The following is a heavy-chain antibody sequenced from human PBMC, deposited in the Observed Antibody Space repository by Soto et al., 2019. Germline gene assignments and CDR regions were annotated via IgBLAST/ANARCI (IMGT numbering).Heavy chain of an antibody. V-gene: IGHV4-4*07. CDR2: IYATGTT. J-gene: IGHJ5*02. D-gene: IGHD1-1*01. Sequence: PSETLSLTCTVSGASISGYYWSWIRKSAGKGLEWIGRIYATGTTDYNPSLKSRVMMSVDTSKKQFSLRLRSVTAADTAVYYCVRDGTRTLRDWFDPWGQGISVTVSS. CDR1: GASISGYY. CDR3: VRDGTRTLRDWFDP.